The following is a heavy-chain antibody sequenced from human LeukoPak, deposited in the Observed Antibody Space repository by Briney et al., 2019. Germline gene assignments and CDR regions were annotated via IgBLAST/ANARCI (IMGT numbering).Heavy chain of an antibody. Sequence: GGSLRLSCTASGFTFGDYSMSWVRQAPGKGLEWIGFIRSKGYGGTADYVASVKDRFAISRDDSKSIAYLHMHSLKTEDTAVYYCTRVGGPWLLTWSFDYWGQGTLVTVSS. D-gene: IGHD3-16*01. CDR3: TRVGGPWLLTWSFDY. CDR2: IRSKGYGGTA. J-gene: IGHJ4*02. V-gene: IGHV3-49*04. CDR1: GFTFGDYS.